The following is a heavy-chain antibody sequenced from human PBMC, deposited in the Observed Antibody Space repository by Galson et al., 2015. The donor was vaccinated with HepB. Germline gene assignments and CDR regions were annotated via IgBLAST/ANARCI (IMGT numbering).Heavy chain of an antibody. CDR1: GGSISSVNYY. D-gene: IGHD2-21*02. V-gene: IGHV4-39*01. CDR3: ARHVGGDAGSGWFDP. CDR2: IYYSGTT. Sequence: TLSLTCTVSGGSISSVNYYWGWIRQPPGTGLEWIGSIYYSGTTQYNPSLKSRVTISVDTSKKKFSLKVSSVTAADTAVYYCARHVGGDAGSGWFDPWGQGTLVTVSS. J-gene: IGHJ5*02.